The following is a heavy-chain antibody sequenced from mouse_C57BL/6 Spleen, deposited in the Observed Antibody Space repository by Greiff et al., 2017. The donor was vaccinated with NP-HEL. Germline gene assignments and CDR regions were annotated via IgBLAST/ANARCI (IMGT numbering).Heavy chain of an antibody. V-gene: IGHV1-82*01. Sequence: VQLQQSGPELVKPGASVKISCKASGYAFSSSWMNWVKQRPGKGLEWIGRIYPGDGDTNYNGKFKGKATLTVDKSSSTAYMQLSSLTSEDSAVYFCARYYYAMDYWGQGTSVTVSS. J-gene: IGHJ4*01. CDR2: IYPGDGDT. CDR3: ARYYYAMDY. CDR1: GYAFSSSW.